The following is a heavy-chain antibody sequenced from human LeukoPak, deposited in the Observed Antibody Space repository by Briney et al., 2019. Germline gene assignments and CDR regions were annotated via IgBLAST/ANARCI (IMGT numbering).Heavy chain of an antibody. CDR2: ISYDGSNK. J-gene: IGHJ4*02. D-gene: IGHD6-19*01. CDR3: AKGRSIAVAATSSDY. Sequence: SGGSLRLSCAASGFTFSSYGMHWVRQAPGKGLEWVAVISYDGSNKYYADSVKGRFTISRDNSKNTLYLQMNSLRAEDTAVYYCAKGRSIAVAATSSDYWGQGTLVTVSS. V-gene: IGHV3-30*18. CDR1: GFTFSSYG.